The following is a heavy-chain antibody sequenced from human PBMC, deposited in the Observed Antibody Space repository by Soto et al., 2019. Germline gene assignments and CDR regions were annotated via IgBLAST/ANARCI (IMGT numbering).Heavy chain of an antibody. Sequence: SETLSLTCTVSGGSISSSIYYWGWIRQPPGKGLEWIGSIYYSGSTYYNPSLKSRVTISVDTSKNQFSLKLSSVTAADTAVYYCARHNGYFYGSSWYYWGQGTLVTVSS. J-gene: IGHJ4*02. CDR2: IYYSGST. CDR1: GGSISSSIYY. D-gene: IGHD6-13*01. V-gene: IGHV4-39*01. CDR3: ARHNGYFYGSSWYY.